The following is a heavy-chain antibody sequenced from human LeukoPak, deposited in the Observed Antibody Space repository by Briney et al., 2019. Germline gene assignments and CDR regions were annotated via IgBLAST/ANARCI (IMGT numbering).Heavy chain of an antibody. Sequence: PGGSLRLSCAASGFTFSSYSMNWVRQAPGKGLEWVSSISSSSYIYYADSVKGRFTISRDNAKNSLYLQMNSLRAEDTAVYYCARDHPLAGRRVYYFDYWGQGTLVTVSS. D-gene: IGHD1-14*01. CDR3: ARDHPLAGRRVYYFDY. CDR1: GFTFSSYS. V-gene: IGHV3-21*01. J-gene: IGHJ4*02. CDR2: ISSSSYI.